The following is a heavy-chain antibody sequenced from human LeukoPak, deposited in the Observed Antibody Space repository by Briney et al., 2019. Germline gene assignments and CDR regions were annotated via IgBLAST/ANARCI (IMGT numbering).Heavy chain of an antibody. CDR2: IYYSGST. V-gene: IGHV4-59*08. CDR3: ARAVVVSPHYYYGMDV. CDR1: GGSFSGYY. D-gene: IGHD2-15*01. J-gene: IGHJ6*02. Sequence: SETLSLTCAVYGGSFSGYYWSWIRQPPGKGLEWIGYIYYSGSTNYNPSLKSRVTISVDTSKNQFSLKLSSVTAADTAVYYCARAVVVSPHYYYGMDVWGQGTTVTVSS.